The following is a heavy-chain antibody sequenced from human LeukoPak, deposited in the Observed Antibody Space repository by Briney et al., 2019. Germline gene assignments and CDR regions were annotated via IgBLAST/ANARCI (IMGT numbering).Heavy chain of an antibody. CDR1: GYSFTSYW. CDR3: ATAPTPFYFHY. V-gene: IGHV5-51*01. CDR2: TYPADSDT. J-gene: IGHJ4*02. Sequence: GESLKISCKGSGYSFTSYWNGLVRQMPGKGLEWMGITYPADSDTRYSPSFQGQVTISADKSISTAYLQWSSLKASDTAMYYCATAPTPFYFHYWGQGTLVTVSS. D-gene: IGHD3-16*01.